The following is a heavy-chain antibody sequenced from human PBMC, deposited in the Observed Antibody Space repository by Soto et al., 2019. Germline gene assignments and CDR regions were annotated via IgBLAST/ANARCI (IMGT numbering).Heavy chain of an antibody. J-gene: IGHJ6*02. CDR1: GFSLSTSGVG. CDR2: IYWDDDK. Sequence: QITLKESGPPLVKPTQTLTLTCTFSGFSLSTSGVGVAWIRQPPGKALEWLALIYWDDDKRYRPSLETRLTITKDTSKNQVVLTMTNMDSVDTATDYCAYLPCSGGSCYWFSYSGMDVWGQGTTVTVSS. D-gene: IGHD2-15*01. CDR3: AYLPCSGGSCYWFSYSGMDV. V-gene: IGHV2-5*02.